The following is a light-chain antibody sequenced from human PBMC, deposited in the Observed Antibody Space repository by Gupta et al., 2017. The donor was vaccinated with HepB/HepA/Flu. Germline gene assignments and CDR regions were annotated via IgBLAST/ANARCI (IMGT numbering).Light chain of an antibody. Sequence: QVDPTLPDSVSGAPGLTHTIACTGTSRDVGNYNLVSWYQHHPGKAPNLIIYEVTKRPSGVSNRFSGSKFDKTASLTISVLQAEDEADYYCCSYAGTNTLALSVFGTGTKVTVL. CDR3: CSYAGTNTLALSV. J-gene: IGLJ1*01. V-gene: IGLV2-23*02. CDR1: SRDVGNYNL. CDR2: EVT.